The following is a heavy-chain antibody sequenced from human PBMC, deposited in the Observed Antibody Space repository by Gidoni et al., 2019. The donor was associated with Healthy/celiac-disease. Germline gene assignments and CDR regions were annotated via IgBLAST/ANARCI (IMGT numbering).Heavy chain of an antibody. D-gene: IGHD3-10*01. CDR2: IFSNDEK. V-gene: IGHV2-26*01. J-gene: IGHJ5*02. Sequence: QVTLKESGPVLVNPTETLTLTCTVSGFSLSNARMGVSWIRQPPGKALEWLAHIFSNDEKSYSTSLKSRLTISKDTSKSQVVLTMTNMDPVDTATYYCARIPHRVAGISWFGGRSVGHWFDPWGQGTLVTVSS. CDR3: ARIPHRVAGISWFGGRSVGHWFDP. CDR1: GFSLSNARMG.